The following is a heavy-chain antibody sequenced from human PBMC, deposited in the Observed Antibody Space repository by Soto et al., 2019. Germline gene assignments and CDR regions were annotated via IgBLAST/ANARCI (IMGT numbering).Heavy chain of an antibody. D-gene: IGHD6-6*01. CDR2: ISGAGGST. CDR1: QFTFSYYA. Sequence: EVQLLESGGGLVQPGGSLRLSCAASQFTFSYYAMGWVRQAPGKGLEWVSLISGAGGSTNYADSVKGRFAISRDYSENTLYLQMNSLSAEDTAVYYCAKGRPPFDLWGRGTLVIVSS. J-gene: IGHJ2*01. CDR3: AKGRPPFDL. V-gene: IGHV3-23*01.